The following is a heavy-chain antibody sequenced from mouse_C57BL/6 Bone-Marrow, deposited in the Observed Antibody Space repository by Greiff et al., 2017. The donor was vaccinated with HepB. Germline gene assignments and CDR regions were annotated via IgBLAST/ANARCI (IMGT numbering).Heavy chain of an antibody. D-gene: IGHD3-2*02. CDR1: GYTFTSYG. V-gene: IGHV1-81*01. CDR3: ARSNSGSSGYVGFAY. Sequence: QVQLQQSGAELARPGASVKLSCKASGYTFTSYGISWVKQRTGQGLEWIGEIYPRSGNTYYNEKFKGKATLTADKSSSTAYMELRSLTSEDSAVYFCARSNSGSSGYVGFAYWGQGTLVTVSA. J-gene: IGHJ3*01. CDR2: IYPRSGNT.